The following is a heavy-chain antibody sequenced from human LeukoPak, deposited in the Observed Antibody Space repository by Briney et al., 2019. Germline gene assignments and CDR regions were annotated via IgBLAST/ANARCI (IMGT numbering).Heavy chain of an antibody. CDR2: XYTSGST. Sequence: XYTSGSTNYNPSLKSRVTMSVDTSKNQFSLKLSSVTAADTAVYYCARDPGSSLVTPLYYFDYWGQGTLVTVSS. CDR3: ARDPGSSLVTPLYYFDY. J-gene: IGHJ4*02. D-gene: IGHD1-26*01. V-gene: IGHV4-4*07.